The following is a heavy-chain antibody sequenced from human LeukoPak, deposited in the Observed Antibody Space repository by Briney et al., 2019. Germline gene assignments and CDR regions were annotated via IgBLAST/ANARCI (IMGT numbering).Heavy chain of an antibody. V-gene: IGHV4-4*09. Sequence: SETLSLTCNVSGAPMSSNYWSWIRQPPGKGLEWIGYIYHSGNTNYSPSLESRVTMSVDESKNQFSLRVHFVSAADTAVYYCASTRRAAVAGRFDSWGQGTLVTVSS. D-gene: IGHD6-19*01. CDR3: ASTRRAAVAGRFDS. J-gene: IGHJ4*02. CDR2: IYHSGNT. CDR1: GAPMSSNY.